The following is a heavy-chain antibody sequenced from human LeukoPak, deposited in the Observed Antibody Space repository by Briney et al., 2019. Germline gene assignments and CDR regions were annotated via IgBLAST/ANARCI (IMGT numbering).Heavy chain of an antibody. D-gene: IGHD3-16*01. J-gene: IGHJ4*02. Sequence: GGSLRLSCGASGFTFRTYSMIWARQTPGTGLEGISDISSGGGVTHYADSVKGRFSISRDNAKNSLFLQMNRLKDEDTAVYYCARVGVGDWGSVWDHWGQGVRVTVSS. CDR3: ARVGVGDWGSVWDH. CDR2: ISSGGGVT. V-gene: IGHV3-48*02. CDR1: GFTFRTYS.